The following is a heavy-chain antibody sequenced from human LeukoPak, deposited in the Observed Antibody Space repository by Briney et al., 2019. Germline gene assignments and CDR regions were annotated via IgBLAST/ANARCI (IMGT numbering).Heavy chain of an antibody. J-gene: IGHJ4*02. V-gene: IGHV1-46*01. CDR1: GYTFTSYY. D-gene: IGHD7-27*01. CDR2: INPSGGST. Sequence: GASVKVSCKASGYTFTSYYMHWGRQAPGQGLEWMGIINPSGGSTSYAQKFQGRVTMTRDMSTSTVYMELSSLRSEDTAVYYCAREFGRLGGFDYWGQGTLVTVSS. CDR3: AREFGRLGGFDY.